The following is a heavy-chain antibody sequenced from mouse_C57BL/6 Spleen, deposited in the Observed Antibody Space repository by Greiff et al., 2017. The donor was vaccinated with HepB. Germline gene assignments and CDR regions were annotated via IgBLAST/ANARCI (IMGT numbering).Heavy chain of an antibody. CDR3: TTDYGSTPFDY. CDR1: GFNIKDDY. Sequence: EVQLQQSGAELVRPGASVKLSCTASGFNIKDDYMHWVKQRPEQGLEWIGWIDPENGDTEYASKFQGKATITADTSSNTAYLQLSSLTSEDTAVYYCTTDYGSTPFDYWGQSTTLTVSS. V-gene: IGHV14-4*01. D-gene: IGHD1-1*01. J-gene: IGHJ2*01. CDR2: IDPENGDT.